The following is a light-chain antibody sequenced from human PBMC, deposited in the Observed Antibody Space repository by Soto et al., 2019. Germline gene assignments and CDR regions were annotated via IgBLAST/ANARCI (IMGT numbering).Light chain of an antibody. Sequence: IVLTHSPATLSLSPWDRATLSGRSRQSISRHLAWYQQNPGQAPGLLIYETSNRATGIPARFSGSGSGTDFTLTISSLEPEDFAVYYCQQRRNWPPAITFGQGTQLEIK. CDR3: QQRRNWPPAIT. CDR1: QSISRH. J-gene: IGKJ5*01. CDR2: ETS. V-gene: IGKV3-11*01.